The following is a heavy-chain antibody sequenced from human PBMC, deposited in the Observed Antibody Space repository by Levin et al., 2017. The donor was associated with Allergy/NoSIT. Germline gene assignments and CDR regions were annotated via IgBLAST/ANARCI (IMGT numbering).Heavy chain of an antibody. CDR1: CGSVSSGTYY. V-gene: IGHV4-61*01. J-gene: IGHJ6*02. CDR3: ARNRIVVAGGNDYYYGMDV. D-gene: IGHD6-19*01. Sequence: SETLSLTCTVSCGSVSSGTYYWSWIRQPPGKGLEWIGYINYRGSTKYNPSLKSRVTISVDTSKNEFSLKLSSVTAADTAVYYCARNRIVVAGGNDYYYGMDVWGQGTTVTVSS. CDR2: INYRGST.